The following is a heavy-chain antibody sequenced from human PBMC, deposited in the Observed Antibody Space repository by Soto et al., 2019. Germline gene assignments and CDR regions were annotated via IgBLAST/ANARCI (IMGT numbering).Heavy chain of an antibody. CDR1: GYTFTSYY. V-gene: IGHV1-46*01. CDR2: INPSGGST. CDR3: ARGEGIVMTRNWFDP. D-gene: IGHD2-21*02. J-gene: IGHJ5*02. Sequence: EASVKVSCKASGYTFTSYYMHWVRQAPGQGLEWMGIINPSGGSTSYAQKFQGRVTMTRDTSTSTVYMELSSLRSEDTAVYYCARGEGIVMTRNWFDPWGQGTLVTVSS.